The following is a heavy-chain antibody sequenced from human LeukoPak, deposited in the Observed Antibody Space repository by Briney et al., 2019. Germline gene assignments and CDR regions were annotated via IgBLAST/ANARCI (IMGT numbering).Heavy chain of an antibody. J-gene: IGHJ6*02. CDR2: MNPNSGNT. CDR1: GYTFTSYD. V-gene: IGHV1-8*01. CDR3: ATLAAAAGTFYYYGMDV. D-gene: IGHD6-13*01. Sequence: ASVKVSCKASGYTFTSYDINWVRQATGQGLEWMGWMNPNSGNTGYAQKFQGRVTMTRNTSISTAYMELSSLRSEDTAVYYCATLAAAAGTFYYYGMDVWGQGTTVTVSS.